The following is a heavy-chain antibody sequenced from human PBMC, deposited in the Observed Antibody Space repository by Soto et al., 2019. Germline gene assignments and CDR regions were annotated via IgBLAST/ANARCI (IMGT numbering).Heavy chain of an antibody. CDR1: GFTLNNAW. J-gene: IGHJ4*02. Sequence: GGSLRLSCAASGFTLNNAWMNWVRQAPGKGLELVGRIKGKSDGGTTDYIAPVKGRFTISRDDSRNTVYLQMNSLKTEDTAIYYCTTDVWTGRALDFWGQGTLVTVSS. D-gene: IGHD2-21*01. CDR2: IKGKSDGGTT. CDR3: TTDVWTGRALDF. V-gene: IGHV3-15*07.